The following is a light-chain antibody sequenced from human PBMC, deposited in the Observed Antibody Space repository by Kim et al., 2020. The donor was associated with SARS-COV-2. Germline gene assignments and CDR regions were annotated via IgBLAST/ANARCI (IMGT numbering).Light chain of an antibody. CDR1: QSISSW. CDR2: TAS. V-gene: IGKV1-5*03. J-gene: IGKJ1*01. CDR3: QQYNSYSWT. Sequence: ASVGDRVTITCRASQSISSWLAWYQQKPGKAPKLRIYTASSLESGVPSRFSGSGSGTEFTLTISSLQPDDFATYYCQQYNSYSWTFGQGTKVDIK.